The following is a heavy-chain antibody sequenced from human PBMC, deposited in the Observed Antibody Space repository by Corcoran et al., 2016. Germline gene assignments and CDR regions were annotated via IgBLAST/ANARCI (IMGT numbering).Heavy chain of an antibody. CDR1: GGSISSSSYY. D-gene: IGHD6-13*01. Sequence: QLQLQESGPGLVKPSETLSLTCTVSGGSISSSSYYWGWIRQPPGKGLEWIGSIYYSGSTYYNPSLKSRVTISVDTSKNQFSLKRRSVTAADTAVYYCATGIAAAGTATIFDYWGQGTLVTVSS. CDR2: IYYSGST. V-gene: IGHV4-39*07. CDR3: ATGIAAAGTATIFDY. J-gene: IGHJ4*02.